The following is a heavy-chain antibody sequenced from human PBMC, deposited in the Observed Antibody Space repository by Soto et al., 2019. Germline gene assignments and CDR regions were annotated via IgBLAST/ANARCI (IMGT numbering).Heavy chain of an antibody. CDR3: ARAPGDYFDY. CDR2: IFYSGST. J-gene: IGHJ4*02. Sequence: QVQLQESGPGLVKPSQTLSLTCTVSGGSISSGGYYWSWIRQHPEKGLEWIGYIFYSGSTYYNPSLESRLTISVDTSKNQFSLKLSSVTAADTAVYYCARAPGDYFDYWGQGTLVTVSS. V-gene: IGHV4-31*03. CDR1: GGSISSGGYY.